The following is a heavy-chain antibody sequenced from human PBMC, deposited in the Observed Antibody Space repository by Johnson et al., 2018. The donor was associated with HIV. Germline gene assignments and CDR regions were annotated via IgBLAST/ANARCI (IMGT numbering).Heavy chain of an antibody. CDR1: GFTFSNAW. Sequence: QLVESGGGLVKPGGSLRLSCAASGFTFSNAWMSWVRQAPGKGLEWVGRIKSKTDGGTTDYAAPVKGRFNISRDDSKNTLYLQMNSLRAEDTAVHYCAREGNYSDSSSHVFDIWGQGTMVTVSS. D-gene: IGHD3-22*01. CDR2: IKSKTDGGTT. J-gene: IGHJ3*02. CDR3: AREGNYSDSSSHVFDI. V-gene: IGHV3-15*01.